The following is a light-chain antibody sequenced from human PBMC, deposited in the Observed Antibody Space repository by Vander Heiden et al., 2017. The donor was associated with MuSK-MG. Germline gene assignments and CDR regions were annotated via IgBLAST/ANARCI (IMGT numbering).Light chain of an antibody. V-gene: IGLV1-44*01. CDR1: SSNIGSNT. CDR2: SNN. Sequence: QSVLTQPPSASGTPGQRVTISCSGSSSNIGSNTVNWYQHPPGTAPKLLIYSNNQRPSGVPDRFSGSKSGTSASLAISGLQSEDEADYYCAAWDDSLNGRVFGGGTKLTVL. J-gene: IGLJ3*02. CDR3: AAWDDSLNGRV.